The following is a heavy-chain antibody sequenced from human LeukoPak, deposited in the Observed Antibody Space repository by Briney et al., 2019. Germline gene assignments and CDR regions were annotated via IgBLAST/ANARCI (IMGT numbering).Heavy chain of an antibody. V-gene: IGHV1-46*01. D-gene: IGHD2-21*02. Sequence: ASVKVSCTASGYTFTSYYMHWVRQAPGQGLEWMGIINPSGGSTSYAQKFQGRVTTTRDTSTSTVYMELSSLRSEDTAVYYCAREVVVTAIRDYYFDYWGQGTLVTVSS. CDR1: GYTFTSYY. J-gene: IGHJ4*02. CDR3: AREVVVTAIRDYYFDY. CDR2: INPSGGST.